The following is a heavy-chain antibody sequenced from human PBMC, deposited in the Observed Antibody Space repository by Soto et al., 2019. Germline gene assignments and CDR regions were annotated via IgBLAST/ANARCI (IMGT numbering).Heavy chain of an antibody. V-gene: IGHV3-48*03. D-gene: IGHD6-19*01. CDR2: ISSSGSTI. Sequence: GGSLRLSCAASGFTFSSYEMNWVRQAPGKGLEWVSYISSSGSTIYYADSVKGRFTISRDNAKNSLYLQMNSLRAEDTAVYYCARDRGLTYYYYYGMDVWGQGTTVTVSS. J-gene: IGHJ6*02. CDR3: ARDRGLTYYYYYGMDV. CDR1: GFTFSSYE.